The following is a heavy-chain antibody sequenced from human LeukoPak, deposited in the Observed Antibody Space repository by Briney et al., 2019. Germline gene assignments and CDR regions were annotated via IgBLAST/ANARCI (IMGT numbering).Heavy chain of an antibody. CDR2: INPNSGGT. CDR1: GYTFTGYY. V-gene: IGHV1-2*02. Sequence: ASVNVSCKASGYTFTGYYMHWVRQAPGQGLEWMGWINPNSGGTNYAQKFQGRVTMTRDTSISTAYMELSRLRSDDTAVYSCAKERHDDFDIWGQGTMVTVAS. CDR3: AKERHDDFDI. J-gene: IGHJ3*02.